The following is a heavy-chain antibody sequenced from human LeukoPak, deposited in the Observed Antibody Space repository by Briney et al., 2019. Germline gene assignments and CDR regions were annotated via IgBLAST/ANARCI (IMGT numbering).Heavy chain of an antibody. CDR3: ASASFWSGCSL. CDR2: INHSGST. CDR1: GGSFSGYY. D-gene: IGHD3-3*01. V-gene: IGHV4-34*01. Sequence: SETLSLTCAVYGGSFSGYYWSWIRQPPGKGLEWIGEINHSGSTNYNPSLKSRVTISVDTSKNQFSLKLSSVTAADTAVYYCASASFWSGCSLWGQGTTVTVSS. J-gene: IGHJ6*02.